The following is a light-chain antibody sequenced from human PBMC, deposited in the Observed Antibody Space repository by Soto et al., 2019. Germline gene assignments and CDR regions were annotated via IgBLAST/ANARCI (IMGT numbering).Light chain of an antibody. CDR2: DAS. Sequence: DIQMTQSPSTLSASVGDRVTITCRASQSISSWLAWYQQKPGKAPKLLIYDASSLESGVPSRFSGSGSGTEFTLTISSLQPDDCATYYCQQYNSYSPITFGQGTRLELK. V-gene: IGKV1-5*01. J-gene: IGKJ5*01. CDR3: QQYNSYSPIT. CDR1: QSISSW.